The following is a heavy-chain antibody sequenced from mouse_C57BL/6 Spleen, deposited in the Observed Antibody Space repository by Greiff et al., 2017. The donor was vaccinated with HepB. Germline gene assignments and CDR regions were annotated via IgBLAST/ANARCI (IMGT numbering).Heavy chain of an antibody. CDR2: ISSGGSYT. D-gene: IGHD1-1*01. CDR1: GFTFSSYG. J-gene: IGHJ2*01. CDR3: AREYYGSYYFDY. V-gene: IGHV5-6*01. Sequence: DVHLVESGGDLVKPGGSLKLSCAASGFTFSSYGMSWVRQTPDKRLEWVATISSGGSYTYYPDSVKGRFTISRDNAKNTLYLQMSSLKSEDTAMYYCAREYYGSYYFDYWGQGTTLTVSS.